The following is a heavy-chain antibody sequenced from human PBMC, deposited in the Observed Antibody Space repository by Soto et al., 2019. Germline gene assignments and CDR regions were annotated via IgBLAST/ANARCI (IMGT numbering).Heavy chain of an antibody. Sequence: QVQLVESGGGLVRPGGSLRLSCAASGFSFSDYYMTWIRQAPGKGLEWVSYISSSSGTISYAGSVKGRFTISRDNAKSSLYLQMNSLRAEDTAVYYCARAVYTSKTEFDNWCPGTLVTVSS. D-gene: IGHD6-13*01. CDR1: GFSFSDYY. V-gene: IGHV3-11*01. CDR3: ARAVYTSKTEFDN. CDR2: ISSSSGTI. J-gene: IGHJ4*02.